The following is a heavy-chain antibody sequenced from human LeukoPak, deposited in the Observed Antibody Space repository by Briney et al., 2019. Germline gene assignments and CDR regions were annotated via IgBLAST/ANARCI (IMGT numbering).Heavy chain of an antibody. CDR1: GFTFRSYG. D-gene: IGHD4-17*01. CDR3: ANEIRPNDY. CDR2: IWYDGSNK. J-gene: IGHJ4*02. V-gene: IGHV3-33*06. Sequence: PGGSLRLSCAASGFTFRSYGMHWVRQAPGKGLEWVAVIWYDGSNKYCADSVKGRFTISRDNSKNTLYLEMNNLRADNTAVYYCANEIRPNDYWGQGTLVTVSS.